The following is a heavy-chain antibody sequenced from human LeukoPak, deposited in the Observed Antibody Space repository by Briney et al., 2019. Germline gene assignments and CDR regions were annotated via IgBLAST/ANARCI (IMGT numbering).Heavy chain of an antibody. CDR3: ARTGDAVYYYYYGMDV. CDR2: INSDGSST. J-gene: IGHJ6*02. D-gene: IGHD7-27*01. CDR1: GFTFTSYW. Sequence: PGGSLGLSCAASGFTFTSYWMHWVRQAPGKGLVWVSRINSDGSSTSYADSVKGRFTISRDNAKNTLYLQMNSLRAEDTAVYYCARTGDAVYYYYYGMDVWGQGTTVTVSS. V-gene: IGHV3-74*01.